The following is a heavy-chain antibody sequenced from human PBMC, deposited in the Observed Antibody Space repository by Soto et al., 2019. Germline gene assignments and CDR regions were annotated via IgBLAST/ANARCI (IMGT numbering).Heavy chain of an antibody. CDR2: INWNGGST. CDR1: GFTFDDYG. CDR3: ARDWDSSGYYYVCY. Sequence: GGSLRLSCAASGFTFDDYGMSWVRQAPGKGLEWVSGINWNGGSTGYADSVKGRFTISRDNAKNSLYLQMNSLRAEDTALYYCARDWDSSGYYYVCYWGQGTLVTVSS. V-gene: IGHV3-20*04. J-gene: IGHJ4*02. D-gene: IGHD3-22*01.